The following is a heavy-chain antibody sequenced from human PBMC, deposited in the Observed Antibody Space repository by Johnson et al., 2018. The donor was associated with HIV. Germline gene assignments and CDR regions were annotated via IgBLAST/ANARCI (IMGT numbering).Heavy chain of an antibody. Sequence: QVQLVESGGGLVQPGGSLRLSCAASGFTFSSYAMHWVRQAPGKWLEWVAVISDDGSNNSYSDSVKGRFTISRDNSKNTLYLQMNSLRAEDTAVYYCARAKGGSYSDEQGAFDIWGQGTMVTVSS. CDR3: ARAKGGSYSDEQGAFDI. CDR2: ISDDGSNN. D-gene: IGHD1-26*01. J-gene: IGHJ3*02. V-gene: IGHV3-30*04. CDR1: GFTFSSYA.